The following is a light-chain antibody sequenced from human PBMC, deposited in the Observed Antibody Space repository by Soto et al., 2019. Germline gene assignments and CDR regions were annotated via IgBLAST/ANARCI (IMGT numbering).Light chain of an antibody. Sequence: QSVLTQPASVSASPGQSIAISCTGTSSDVGGYSYVSWYQQHPGDAPKLMIYHVTNRPSGVSDRFSGSKSGNTASLTISGLQAEGEADYYCSSYTSSTVYIFGTGTKVTVL. J-gene: IGLJ1*01. CDR3: SSYTSSTVYI. CDR1: SSDVGGYSY. CDR2: HVT. V-gene: IGLV2-14*03.